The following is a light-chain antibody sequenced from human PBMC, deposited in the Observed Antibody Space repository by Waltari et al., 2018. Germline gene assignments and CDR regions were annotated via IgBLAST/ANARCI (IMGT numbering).Light chain of an antibody. V-gene: IGLV2-23*02. J-gene: IGLJ1*01. CDR3: CSYAGSSTSV. Sequence: PKVVVLEVRKWPSGVSKRFSGSKSGHTASLTIAGLQAEDEADYYCCSYAGSSTSVFGTGTKVTVL. CDR2: EVR.